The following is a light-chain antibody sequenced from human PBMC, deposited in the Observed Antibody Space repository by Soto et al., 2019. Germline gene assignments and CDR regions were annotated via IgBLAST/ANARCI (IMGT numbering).Light chain of an antibody. J-gene: IGKJ1*01. CDR1: PSVLTY. CDR2: DAS. CDR3: QQRERT. Sequence: EVEMTQSPATLSLSPGERATLSCRASPSVLTYVAWYQQKPGQVPRLLIYDASTRATGVPARFSGSGSGTDFTLTISSLEPEDFAVYYCQQRERTFGQGTKVEI. V-gene: IGKV3-11*01.